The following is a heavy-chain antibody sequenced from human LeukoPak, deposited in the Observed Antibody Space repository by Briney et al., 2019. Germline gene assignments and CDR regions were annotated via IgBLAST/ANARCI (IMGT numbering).Heavy chain of an antibody. J-gene: IGHJ4*02. CDR1: GGTFSSYT. V-gene: IGHV1-69*02. CDR3: ARFTFGVVNGD. D-gene: IGHD3-3*01. CDR2: IIPILGIA. Sequence: SVKVSCKASGGTFSSYTISWVRQAPGQGLEWMGRIIPILGIANYAQKFQGRVTITADKSTSTAYMELSSRRSEDTAVYYCARFTFGVVNGDWGQGTLVTVSS.